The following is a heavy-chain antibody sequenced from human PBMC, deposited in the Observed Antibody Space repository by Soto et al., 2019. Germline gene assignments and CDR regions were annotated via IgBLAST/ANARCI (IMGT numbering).Heavy chain of an antibody. J-gene: IGHJ6*02. CDR3: ASLNSSLQQQSSYFSGMDV. CDR2: IDPSDSYT. D-gene: IGHD6-6*01. CDR1: GYSFTSCW. Sequence: GECLKISCRGSGYSFTSCWISWVRQRPGKGLERMGRIDPSDSYTNYSPSFQGQVTISADKSISTAYLQWSSLKASDTAMYYCASLNSSLQQQSSYFSGMDVWGQGTTVTVSS. V-gene: IGHV5-10-1*04.